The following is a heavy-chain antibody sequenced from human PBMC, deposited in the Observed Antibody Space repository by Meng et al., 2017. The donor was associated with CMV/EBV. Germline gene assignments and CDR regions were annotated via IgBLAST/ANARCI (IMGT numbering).Heavy chain of an antibody. D-gene: IGHD3-22*01. J-gene: IGHJ5*02. CDR2: IYYRGST. CDR3: ARDGSSSGYWFDP. Sequence: GSLRLSCTVSGGSISSYYWSWIRQPPGKGLEWIGYIYYRGSTNYNPSLKSRVTISVDTSKNQFSLKLSSVTAADTAVYYCARDGSSSGYWFDPWGQGTLVTVSS. CDR1: GGSISSYY. V-gene: IGHV4-59*01.